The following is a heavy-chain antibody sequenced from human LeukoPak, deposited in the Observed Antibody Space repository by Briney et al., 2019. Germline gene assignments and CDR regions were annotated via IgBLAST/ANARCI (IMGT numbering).Heavy chain of an antibody. CDR3: ARTAGGWYEIDP. Sequence: PSETLSLTCTVSGGSISSSSYYWGWIRQPPGKGLEWIGSIYYSGSTYYNPSLKSRVTISVDTSKNQFSLKLSSVTAADTAVYYCARTAGGWYEIDPWGQGTLVTVSS. J-gene: IGHJ5*02. D-gene: IGHD6-19*01. V-gene: IGHV4-39*07. CDR2: IYYSGST. CDR1: GGSISSSSYY.